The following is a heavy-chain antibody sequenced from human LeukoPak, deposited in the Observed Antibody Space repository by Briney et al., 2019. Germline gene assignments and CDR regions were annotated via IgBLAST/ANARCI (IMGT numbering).Heavy chain of an antibody. V-gene: IGHV4-39*07. CDR3: ARAHRVQLWLRYYYYGMDV. Sequence: SETLSLTCTVSGGSISSSSYYWGWIRQPPGKGLEWIGSIYYSGSTYYNPSLKSRVTISVDKSKNQFSLKLSSVTAADTAVYYCARAHRVQLWLRYYYYGMDVWGQGTTVTVSS. D-gene: IGHD5-18*01. J-gene: IGHJ6*02. CDR2: IYYSGST. CDR1: GGSISSSSYY.